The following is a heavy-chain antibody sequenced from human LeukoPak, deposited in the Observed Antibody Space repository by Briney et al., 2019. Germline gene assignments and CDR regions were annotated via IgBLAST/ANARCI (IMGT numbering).Heavy chain of an antibody. CDR3: ARSLGYYDSRGYYLNYYYYYYMDV. Sequence: GASVKVSCKASGYTFTSYGISWVRQAPGQGLEWMGWISAYNGNTNYAQKLQGRVTMTTDTSTSTAYMELRSLRSDDTAVYYCARSLGYYDSRGYYLNYYYYYYMDVWGKGTTVTVSS. D-gene: IGHD3-22*01. CDR2: ISAYNGNT. CDR1: GYTFTSYG. J-gene: IGHJ6*03. V-gene: IGHV1-18*01.